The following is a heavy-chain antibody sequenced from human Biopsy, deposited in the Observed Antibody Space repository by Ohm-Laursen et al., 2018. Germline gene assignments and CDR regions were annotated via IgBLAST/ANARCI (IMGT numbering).Heavy chain of an antibody. CDR2: INPSGSTT. V-gene: IGHV1-46*01. Sequence: AASVKVSCKPSGYSFTSYYMHWVRQAPGQGLEWMGMINPSGSTTSYPQIFQGRVTMTRDTSKSTVYMELSSLRSADTAVYFCARNTGWYGDLYYFDYWGQGTLVAVSS. D-gene: IGHD6-19*01. CDR3: ARNTGWYGDLYYFDY. CDR1: GYSFTSYY. J-gene: IGHJ4*02.